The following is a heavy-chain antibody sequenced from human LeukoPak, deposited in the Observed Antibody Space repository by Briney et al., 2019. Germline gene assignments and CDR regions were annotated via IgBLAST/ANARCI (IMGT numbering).Heavy chain of an antibody. Sequence: APVKVSCKESGYTFTSYYMHWVRQAPGQGLEWMGIINPSGGSTSYAQKFQGRVTMTRDTSTSTVYMELSSLRSEDTAVYYCARVLSGEAAAFDYWGQGTLVTVSS. J-gene: IGHJ4*02. V-gene: IGHV1-46*01. D-gene: IGHD2-2*01. CDR1: GYTFTSYY. CDR3: ARVLSGEAAAFDY. CDR2: INPSGGST.